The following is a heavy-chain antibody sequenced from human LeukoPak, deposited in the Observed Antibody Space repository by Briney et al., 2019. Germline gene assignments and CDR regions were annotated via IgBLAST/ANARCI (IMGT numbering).Heavy chain of an antibody. Sequence: ASVKVSCKVSGYTLTELSMHWVRQAPGKGLEWMGGFDPEDGETIYAQKFQGRVTMTEDTSTDTAYMELSSLRSEDTAVYYCATEWWELRIPGDAFDIWGQGTMVTVSS. CDR3: ATEWWELRIPGDAFDI. CDR1: GYTLTELS. J-gene: IGHJ3*02. CDR2: FDPEDGET. V-gene: IGHV1-24*01. D-gene: IGHD1-26*01.